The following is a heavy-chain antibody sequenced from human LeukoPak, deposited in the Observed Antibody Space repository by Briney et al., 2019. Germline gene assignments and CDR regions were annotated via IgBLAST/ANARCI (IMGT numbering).Heavy chain of an antibody. D-gene: IGHD3-22*01. CDR3: ARDGLDDSSGYYPPFDY. CDR1: GFTFSSYA. V-gene: IGHV3-30*04. CDR2: ISYDGSNK. J-gene: IGHJ4*02. Sequence: PGRSLRLSCAASGFTFSSYAMHWVRQAPGKGLEWVAVISYDGSNKYYADSVKGRFTISRDNSKNTLYLQMNSLRAEDTAVYYCARDGLDDSSGYYPPFDYWGQGTLVTVSS.